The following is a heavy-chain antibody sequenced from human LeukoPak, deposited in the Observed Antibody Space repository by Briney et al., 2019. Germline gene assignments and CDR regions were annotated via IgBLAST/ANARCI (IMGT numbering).Heavy chain of an antibody. CDR1: GFTFSSYA. Sequence: GGSLRLSCAASGFTFSSYAMSWVRQAPGKGLEWVSAISGSGGSTYYADSVKGRLTISRDNSKNTLYLQMNSLRAEDTAVYYCAKDNIVVVPAALGYPLYYFDYWGQGTLVTVSS. V-gene: IGHV3-23*01. D-gene: IGHD2-2*01. CDR2: ISGSGGST. J-gene: IGHJ4*02. CDR3: AKDNIVVVPAALGYPLYYFDY.